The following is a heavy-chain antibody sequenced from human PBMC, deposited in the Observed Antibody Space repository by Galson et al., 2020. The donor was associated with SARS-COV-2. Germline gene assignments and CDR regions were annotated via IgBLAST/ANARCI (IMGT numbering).Heavy chain of an antibody. CDR3: ARDGYASESFDY. V-gene: IGHV4-38-2*02. Sequence: SETMYLTCTVSGYPISSGYNWGWIRQTPGKRLKWIGNYKNGGSTYHSTSLRSRVTISVDTSKNQFSLKLSSVTAADTAVYFCARDGYASESFDYWGQGTPVTVSS. CDR2: YKNGGST. D-gene: IGHD3-10*01. J-gene: IGHJ4*02. CDR1: GYPISSGYN.